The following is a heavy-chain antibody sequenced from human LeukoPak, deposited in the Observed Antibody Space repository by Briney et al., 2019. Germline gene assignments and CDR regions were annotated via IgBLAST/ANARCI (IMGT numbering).Heavy chain of an antibody. V-gene: IGHV4-28*01. CDR2: IYSSGNT. D-gene: IGHD5-12*01. Sequence: SETLSLTCVVSGYSISSSNWWGWIRQPPGKGLEWIGNIYSSGNTYYNAFLKSRVTMYIDTSKNQLFLKLSSVTAADTAMYYCAKSNGYGLIDYWGQGTLVTVSS. CDR3: AKSNGYGLIDY. J-gene: IGHJ4*02. CDR1: GYSISSSNW.